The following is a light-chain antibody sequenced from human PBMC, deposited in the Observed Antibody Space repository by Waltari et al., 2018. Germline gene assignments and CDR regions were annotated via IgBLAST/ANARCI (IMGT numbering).Light chain of an antibody. J-gene: IGLJ3*02. CDR2: DVN. CDR1: SSDIGGYNY. Sequence: QSALTQPASVSGSPGQSITISCTGTSSDIGGYNYVSWYQQYPGEAPKVVIYDVNSGPSGVSTHFSGSKSGNTASLTISGLQAEDEADYYCTSHSRRDTPSVFGGGTKLTVL. CDR3: TSHSRRDTPSV. V-gene: IGLV2-14*01.